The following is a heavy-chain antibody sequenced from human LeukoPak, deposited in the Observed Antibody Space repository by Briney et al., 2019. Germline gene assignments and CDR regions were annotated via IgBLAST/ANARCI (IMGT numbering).Heavy chain of an antibody. CDR2: IYYSGST. CDR1: GGSISSYY. V-gene: IGHV4-59*12. J-gene: IGHJ4*02. D-gene: IGHD3-16*01. Sequence: SETLSLTCTVSGGSISSYYWSWIRQPPGKGLEWIGYIYYSGSTNYNPSLKSRVTISVDTSKNQFSLKLSSVTAADTAVYYCAREAETGGGSHFDYWGQGTLVTVSS. CDR3: AREAETGGGSHFDY.